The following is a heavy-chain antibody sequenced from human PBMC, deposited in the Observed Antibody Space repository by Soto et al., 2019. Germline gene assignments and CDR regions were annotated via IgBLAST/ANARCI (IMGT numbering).Heavy chain of an antibody. CDR2: ISYDGSNK. Sequence: GGSLRLSCAASGFTFSSYAMHWVRQAPGKGLEWVAVISYDGSNKYYADSVKGRFTISRDNSKNTLYLQMNSLRAEDTAVYYCARCQEVAGSSLWDYGMDVWGQGTTVPVSS. J-gene: IGHJ6*02. D-gene: IGHD6-19*01. CDR3: ARCQEVAGSSLWDYGMDV. CDR1: GFTFSSYA. V-gene: IGHV3-30-3*01.